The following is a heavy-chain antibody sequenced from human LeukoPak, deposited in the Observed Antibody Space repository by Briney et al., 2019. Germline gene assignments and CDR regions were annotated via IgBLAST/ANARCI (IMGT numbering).Heavy chain of an antibody. CDR1: GGSISNYY. J-gene: IGHJ4*02. CDR2: IYSTGST. CDR3: ARHRPEGSYPLDS. V-gene: IGHV4-59*08. Sequence: SETLSLTCTVSGGSISNYYWSWLRQPPGKGLEWIGHIYSTGSTTYSPSLKSRVIMSADTSKNQFSLKVTSVTAADTAVYYCARHRPEGSYPLDSWGQGALVTVSS.